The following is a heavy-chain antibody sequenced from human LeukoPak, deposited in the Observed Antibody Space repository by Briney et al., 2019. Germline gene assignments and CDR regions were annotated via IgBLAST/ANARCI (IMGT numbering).Heavy chain of an antibody. CDR3: ARLAVGIDY. V-gene: IGHV4-30-4*08. D-gene: IGHD6-19*01. CDR2: IYYSGST. Sequence: TSETLSLTCTVSGGSISSGDYYWGWIRQPPGKGLEWIGYIYYSGSTYYNPSLKSRVTISVDTSKNQFSLKLSSVTAADTAVYYCARLAVGIDYWGQGTLVTVSS. J-gene: IGHJ4*02. CDR1: GGSISSGDYY.